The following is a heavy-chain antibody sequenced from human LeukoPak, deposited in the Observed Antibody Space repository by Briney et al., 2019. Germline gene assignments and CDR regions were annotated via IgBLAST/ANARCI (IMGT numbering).Heavy chain of an antibody. Sequence: GGSLRLSCAASGFTFSGYAVHWVRQAPGKGLEYVASINSNGGSTYYANSVKGRFTISRDNSKNTLYLQMGSLRAEDMAVYYCARSQWLAQEGFDYWGQGTLVTVSS. CDR3: ARSQWLAQEGFDY. D-gene: IGHD6-19*01. V-gene: IGHV3-64*01. CDR1: GFTFSGYA. CDR2: INSNGGST. J-gene: IGHJ4*02.